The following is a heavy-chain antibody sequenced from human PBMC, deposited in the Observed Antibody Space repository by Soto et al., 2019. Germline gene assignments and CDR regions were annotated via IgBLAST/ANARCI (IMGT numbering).Heavy chain of an antibody. D-gene: IGHD4-4*01. CDR3: ATIGDVTFHY. V-gene: IGHV3-7*02. CDR1: GLAFSTYW. CDR2: TKPDETVT. J-gene: IGHJ4*02. Sequence: EVQLVESGGGLVQPGGSLRLSCTTSGLAFSTYWMAWVRQAPGKGLEWVGNTKPDETVTYYADSVEGRFTISRDNAKGSLYLQMDSLRGEDTALYYCATIGDVTFHYWGQGTPVTVSS.